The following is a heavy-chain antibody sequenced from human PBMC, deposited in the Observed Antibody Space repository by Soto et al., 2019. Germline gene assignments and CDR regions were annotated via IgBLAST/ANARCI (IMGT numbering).Heavy chain of an antibody. D-gene: IGHD2-8*01. CDR2: ISSSSSYI. J-gene: IGHJ4*02. CDR3: ARVSDDIVLTSEW. CDR1: GFTFSSYS. V-gene: IGHV3-21*01. Sequence: GGSLRLSCAASGFTFSSYSMNWVRQAPGKGLEWVSFISSSSSYIYYADSVKGRFTISRDNAKSSVYLQMNSLRAEDTAVYYCARVSDDIVLTSEWWGQGTLVTVSS.